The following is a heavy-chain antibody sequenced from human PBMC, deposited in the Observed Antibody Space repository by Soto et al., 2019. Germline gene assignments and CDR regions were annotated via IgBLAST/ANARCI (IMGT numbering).Heavy chain of an antibody. CDR1: GGSISSYY. V-gene: IGHV4-59*01. D-gene: IGHD3-22*01. CDR2: IYYSGST. CDR3: ARGASYDSSGYYHEYFQQ. Sequence: PSETLSLTCTVSGGSISSYYWSWIRQPPGKGLEWIGYIYYSGSTNYNPSLKSRVTISVDTSKNQFSLKLSSVTAADTAVYYCARGASYDSSGYYHEYFQQWGQGTLVTVSS. J-gene: IGHJ1*01.